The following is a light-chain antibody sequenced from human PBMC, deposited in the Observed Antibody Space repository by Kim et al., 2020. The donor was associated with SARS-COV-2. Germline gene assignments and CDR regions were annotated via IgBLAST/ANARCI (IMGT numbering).Light chain of an antibody. CDR1: RKSSGNKG. J-gene: IGLJ3*02. Sequence: TESRKSSGNKGSARLQQHQAHPPTIVFYRNGKRPSGPSERLSSSRSGNTASLTITGLQPEDEADYYCSAWDTSLDAWVFGGGTQLTVL. V-gene: IGLV10-54*01. CDR3: SAWDTSLDAWV. CDR2: RNG.